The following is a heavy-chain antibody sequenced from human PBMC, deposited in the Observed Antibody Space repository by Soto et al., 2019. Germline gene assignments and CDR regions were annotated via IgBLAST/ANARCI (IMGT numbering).Heavy chain of an antibody. J-gene: IGHJ4*02. D-gene: IGHD3-16*02. V-gene: IGHV1-18*01. CDR3: AIAMSYFDH. CDR2: ITPYNGPT. Sequence: QVQLVQSGAEVKKPGASVKVSCKASGFTFTSYGINWVRQAPGQGLEWMGWITPYNGPTKYAQKFQGRVTMTTEKSTGTAFMEPRTLTSDDTVLFYCAIAMSYFDHCGQGTLVTVSS. CDR1: GFTFTSYG.